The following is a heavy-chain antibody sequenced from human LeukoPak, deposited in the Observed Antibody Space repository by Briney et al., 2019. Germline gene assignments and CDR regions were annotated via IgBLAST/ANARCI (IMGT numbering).Heavy chain of an antibody. CDR3: ARGPRK. CDR2: VYYSGSP. Sequence: SETLSLTCAVSGGSITIGTWWTWVRQPPGQGLEWIGEVYYSGSPSYNSSLKSRVTISLDKTKNQFLLNLTSVTAADTAVYYCARGPRKWGQGTMVTVSS. J-gene: IGHJ3*01. V-gene: IGHV4-4*02. CDR1: GGSITIGTW.